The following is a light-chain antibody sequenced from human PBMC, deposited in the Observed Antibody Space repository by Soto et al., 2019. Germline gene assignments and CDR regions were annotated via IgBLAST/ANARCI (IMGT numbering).Light chain of an antibody. J-gene: IGKJ1*01. V-gene: IGKV3-20*01. Sequence: EIVMTQSPGTLSLSPGEGATLSCRASQSVTSYLAWYQQKPGQAPRLLISDASDRAPGIPDRFSGSGSGTDFTLTINRLVPEDFAVYYCQQYGDSPVTFGQGTKVDI. CDR1: QSVTSY. CDR2: DAS. CDR3: QQYGDSPVT.